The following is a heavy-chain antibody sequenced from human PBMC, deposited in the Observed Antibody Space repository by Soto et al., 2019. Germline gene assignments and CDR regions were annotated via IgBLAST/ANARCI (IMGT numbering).Heavy chain of an antibody. J-gene: IGHJ6*02. Sequence: QVQLVQSGAEVKKPGASVKVSCKASGYTFTSYDINWVRQATGQGLEGMGWMNPNTGNTGYAQKFQGRVTMTSNNSISTADMELSSLRSADTAGDYCEREGGRGMAVWGQGTTVTVSS. V-gene: IGHV1-8*01. CDR1: GYTFTSYD. CDR3: EREGGRGMAV. D-gene: IGHD3-16*01. CDR2: MNPNTGNT.